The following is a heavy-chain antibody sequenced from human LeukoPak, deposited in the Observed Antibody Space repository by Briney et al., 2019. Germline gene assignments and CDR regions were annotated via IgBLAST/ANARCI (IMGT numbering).Heavy chain of an antibody. CDR2: INEDGSEK. D-gene: IGHD3-22*01. Sequence: PGGSLRLSCAASGFTLRSYWMSWVRQAPGKGLEWVADINEDGSEKYHVDSVKGRFTISRDNAKNTLNLQMNSLRAEDTAVYYCARDLGQYYDTSDNWFDPWGQGTLVTVSS. CDR3: ARDLGQYYDTSDNWFDP. CDR1: GFTLRSYW. J-gene: IGHJ5*02. V-gene: IGHV3-7*01.